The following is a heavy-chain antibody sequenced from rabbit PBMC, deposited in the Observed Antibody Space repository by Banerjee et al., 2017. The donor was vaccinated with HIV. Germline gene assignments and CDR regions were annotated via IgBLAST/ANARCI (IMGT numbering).Heavy chain of an antibody. J-gene: IGHJ4*01. CDR1: GIDFSSYYR. CDR3: VRETETYAGYAGYTYYFDL. CDR2: IYTGSGHT. V-gene: IGHV1S45*01. D-gene: IGHD7-1*01. Sequence: QQQLEESGGGLVKPGGTLTLTCKASGIDFSSYYRMCWVRQAPGKGLEWIGCIYTGSGHTYYANWAKGRFTISKTSSTTVTLQMTSLTAADTATYFCVRETETYAGYAGYTYYFDLWGPGTLVTVS.